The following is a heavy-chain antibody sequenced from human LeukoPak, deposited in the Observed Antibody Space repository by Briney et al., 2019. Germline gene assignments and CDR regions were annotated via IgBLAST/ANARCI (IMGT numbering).Heavy chain of an antibody. CDR2: INWNGRIT. D-gene: IGHD5-18*01. J-gene: IGHJ6*03. CDR1: GFTFDDYA. Sequence: GESLRLSCAASGFTFDDYAMNWVRQVPGRGLEWVSGINWNGRITEYADSVKDRFAISRQNTKNSLYLYMNNLGGEDTALYFCARGSVQLWLRDTYYYMDVWGKGTTVTVSS. V-gene: IGHV3-20*04. CDR3: ARGSVQLWLRDTYYYMDV.